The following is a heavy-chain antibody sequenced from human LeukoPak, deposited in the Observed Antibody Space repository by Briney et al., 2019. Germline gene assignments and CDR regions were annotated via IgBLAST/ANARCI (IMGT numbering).Heavy chain of an antibody. CDR3: AKAGSIRFDY. Sequence: PGGSLRLSCAASGFTFSSYAMHWVRQAPGKGLEWVAVISYDGSNKYYADSVKGRFTISRDNSKNTLYLQMNSLRADDTAVYYCAKAGSIRFDYWGQGTLVTVSS. J-gene: IGHJ4*02. CDR1: GFTFSSYA. CDR2: ISYDGSNK. D-gene: IGHD3-3*02. V-gene: IGHV3-30*04.